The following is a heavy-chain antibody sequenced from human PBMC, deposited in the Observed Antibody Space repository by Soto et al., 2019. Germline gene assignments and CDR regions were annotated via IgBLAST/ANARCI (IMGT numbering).Heavy chain of an antibody. CDR2: MNPNSGNT. V-gene: IGHV1-8*01. CDR1: GYTFTSYD. J-gene: IGHJ4*01. CDR3: ARDRLVPDYFDY. D-gene: IGHD6-19*01. Sequence: ASVKVSCKASGYTFTSYDINWVRQATGQGLEWMGWMNPNSGNTGYAQKFQGRVTMTRNTSISTAYMELSSLRSEVTAVYYCARDRLVPDYFDYWGQGTLVTVSS.